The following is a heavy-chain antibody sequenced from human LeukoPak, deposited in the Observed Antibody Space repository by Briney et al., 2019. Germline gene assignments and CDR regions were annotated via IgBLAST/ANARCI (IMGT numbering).Heavy chain of an antibody. CDR3: ARDSPYSGSYSPFDY. J-gene: IGHJ4*02. Sequence: ASVKVSCKASGYTFTSYGISWVRQAPGQGLEWMGWISAYNGNTNYAQKLQGRVTMTTDTSTSTAYTELRSLRSDDTAVYYCARDSPYSGSYSPFDYWGQGTLVTVSS. CDR1: GYTFTSYG. CDR2: ISAYNGNT. D-gene: IGHD1-26*01. V-gene: IGHV1-18*01.